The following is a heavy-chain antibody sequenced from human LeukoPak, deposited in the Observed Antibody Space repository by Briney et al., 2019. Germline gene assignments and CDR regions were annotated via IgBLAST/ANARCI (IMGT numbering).Heavy chain of an antibody. J-gene: IGHJ4*02. Sequence: PGGSLRLSCAASGFTVSSNYMSWVRQAPGKGLEWVSVIYSGGSTYYADSVKGRFTISRDNSKNTLYLQMNSLRAEDTALYYCSKGRGPAAVAPDYWGQGTLVTVSS. CDR3: SKGRGPAAVAPDY. D-gene: IGHD2-2*01. V-gene: IGHV3-53*01. CDR2: IYSGGST. CDR1: GFTVSSNY.